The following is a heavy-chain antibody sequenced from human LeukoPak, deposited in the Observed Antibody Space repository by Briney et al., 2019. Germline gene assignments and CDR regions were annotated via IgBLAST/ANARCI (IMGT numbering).Heavy chain of an antibody. V-gene: IGHV1-2*02. CDR3: ARGTYSSGWFPRTFDY. J-gene: IGHJ4*02. D-gene: IGHD6-19*01. CDR1: GYTFTGYY. CDR2: INPNSGGT. Sequence: ASVKVSCKASGYTFTGYYMHWVRQAPGQGLAWMGWINPNSGGTNYAQKFQGRVTMTRDTSISTAYMELSRLRSDDTAVYYCARGTYSSGWFPRTFDYWGQGTLVTVSS.